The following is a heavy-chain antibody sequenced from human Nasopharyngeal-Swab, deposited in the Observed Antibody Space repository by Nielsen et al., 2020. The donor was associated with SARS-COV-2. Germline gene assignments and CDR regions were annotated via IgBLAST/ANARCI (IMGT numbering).Heavy chain of an antibody. CDR1: GFTFSSYW. J-gene: IGHJ4*02. V-gene: IGHV3-7*01. CDR3: ARSITVDY. CDR2: IKQDGSEK. D-gene: IGHD3-10*01. Sequence: GESLKISCAASGFTFSSYWMSWVRQAPGKGLEWVANIKQDGSEKYYVDSVKGRFTISRDNAKNSLYLQMNSLRAEDTAVCYCARSITVDYWGQGTLVTVSS.